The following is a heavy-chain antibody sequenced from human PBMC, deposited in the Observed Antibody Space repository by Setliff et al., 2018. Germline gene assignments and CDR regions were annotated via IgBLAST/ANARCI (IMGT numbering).Heavy chain of an antibody. D-gene: IGHD1-26*01. CDR1: GYRLIEVS. V-gene: IGHV1-24*01. CDR3: VGAGLTAISNGLDY. J-gene: IGHJ4*02. CDR2: FDPEDEET. Sequence: ASVKVSCKVSGYRLIEVSMHWVRQAPGKGLEWMGGFDPEDEETIYAQKFQGRVTMTEDTSTDTAYMELSRLRSDDTAVYYCVGAGLTAISNGLDYWGQGTLVTVSS.